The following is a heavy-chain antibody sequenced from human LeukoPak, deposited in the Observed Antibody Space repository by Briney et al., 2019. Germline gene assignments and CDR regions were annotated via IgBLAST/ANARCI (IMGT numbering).Heavy chain of an antibody. Sequence: GGSLRLSCAASGFTFSSYAMSWVRQAPGRGLEWVSAISGSGGSTYYADSVKGRFTISRDNSKNTLYLQMNSLKASDTAMYYCAILDTAMVTRGYWGQGTLVTVSS. CDR2: ISGSGGST. CDR3: AILDTAMVTRGY. CDR1: GFTFSSYA. J-gene: IGHJ4*02. D-gene: IGHD5-18*01. V-gene: IGHV3-23*01.